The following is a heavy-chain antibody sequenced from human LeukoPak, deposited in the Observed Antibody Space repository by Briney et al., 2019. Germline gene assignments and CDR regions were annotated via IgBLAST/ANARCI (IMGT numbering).Heavy chain of an antibody. Sequence: PSETLSLTCTVSGGSISSGSYYWSWLRQPAGKGLEWIGRIYTSGSTNYIPSLKSRVTISVDTSKNQFSLKLSSVTAADTAVYYCARSWGIFGVVRYAFDIWGQGTMVTVSS. CDR3: ARSWGIFGVVRYAFDI. CDR2: IYTSGST. V-gene: IGHV4-61*02. D-gene: IGHD3-3*01. J-gene: IGHJ3*02. CDR1: GGSISSGSYY.